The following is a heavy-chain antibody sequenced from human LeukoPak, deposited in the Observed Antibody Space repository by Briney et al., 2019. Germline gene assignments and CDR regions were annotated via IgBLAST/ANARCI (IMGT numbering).Heavy chain of an antibody. Sequence: SETLSLTCAVSADCFSSHSRTWIWQPPGEGLEWIVYISYIGSTHYNTSLTSRVTISIDTSKKKCSLKMTSLTAADTAVYYCARIYSLRGYSYGSVITYYYYYYMDVWGKGTTVTVSS. CDR1: ADCFSSHS. CDR2: ISYIGST. CDR3: ARIYSLRGYSYGSVITYYYYYYMDV. J-gene: IGHJ6*03. D-gene: IGHD5-18*01. V-gene: IGHV4-59*11.